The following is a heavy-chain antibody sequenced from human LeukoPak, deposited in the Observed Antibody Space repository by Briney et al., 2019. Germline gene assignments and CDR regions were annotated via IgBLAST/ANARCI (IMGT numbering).Heavy chain of an antibody. V-gene: IGHV4-34*01. CDR3: ARGQYDNFDY. D-gene: IGHD3-9*01. CDR1: GGSFSGYY. CDR2: INHSGST. Sequence: SETLSLTCAVYGGSFSGYYWSWIRQPPGKGLEWIGEINHSGSTNYNPSLKSRVTISVDTSKNQFSLKLSSVTAADTAVYYCARGQYDNFDYWGQGTLVTVSS. J-gene: IGHJ4*02.